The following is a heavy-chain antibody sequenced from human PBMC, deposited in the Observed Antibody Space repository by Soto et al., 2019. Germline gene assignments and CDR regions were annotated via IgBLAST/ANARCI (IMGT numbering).Heavy chain of an antibody. Sequence: GGSLRLSCAASGFTFSSYWMSWVRQAPGKGLEWVANIKQDGSEKYYVDSVKGRFTISRDNAKNSLYLQMNSLRAEDTAVYYCARDRYSYFDFWSGSLPYYYYGMDVWGQGTTVTVSS. J-gene: IGHJ6*02. CDR3: ARDRYSYFDFWSGSLPYYYYGMDV. V-gene: IGHV3-7*01. CDR1: GFTFSSYW. CDR2: IKQDGSEK. D-gene: IGHD3-3*01.